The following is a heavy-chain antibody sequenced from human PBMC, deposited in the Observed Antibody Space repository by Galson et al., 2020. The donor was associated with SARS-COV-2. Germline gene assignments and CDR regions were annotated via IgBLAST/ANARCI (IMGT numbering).Heavy chain of an antibody. CDR3: AKGLFSNWPEIVDF. CDR2: VSHDGSSK. V-gene: IGHV3-30*18. J-gene: IGHJ4*02. Sequence: GGSLRLSCAASGFSFSKYAIHWVRQAPGKGLEWVALVSHDGSSKYYADSVKGRFTISRDNSNTTFLQLNSLRPKDTAVYYCAKGLFSNWPEIVDFWGQGTLVTVSS. D-gene: IGHD6-13*01. CDR1: GFSFSKYA.